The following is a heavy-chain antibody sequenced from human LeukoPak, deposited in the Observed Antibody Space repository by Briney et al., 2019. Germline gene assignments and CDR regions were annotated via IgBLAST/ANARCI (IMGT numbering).Heavy chain of an antibody. CDR3: ARVSGGLERQSDLDY. CDR1: GFTFASYS. J-gene: IGHJ4*02. V-gene: IGHV3-21*01. CDR2: ISGDSTYI. Sequence: GGSLRLSCAASGFTFASYSMNWVRQAPGKGLEWVSSISGDSTYIYNAGSVKGRFTISRDNAQASLYLQMISLRADDTAVYYCARVSGGLERQSDLDYWGQGTLVIVSS. D-gene: IGHD1-1*01.